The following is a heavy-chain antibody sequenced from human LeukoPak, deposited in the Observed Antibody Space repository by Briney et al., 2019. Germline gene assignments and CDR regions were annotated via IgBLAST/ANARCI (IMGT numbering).Heavy chain of an antibody. Sequence: GGSLRLSCATSGFTFSSYSMNWVRQAPGKGLEWVSSISSSRSYIYYADSVKGRFTISRDNAKNSLYLQMNSLRAEDTAVYYCARASGYYLDYWGQGTLVTVSS. CDR2: ISSSRSYI. J-gene: IGHJ4*02. CDR3: ARASGYYLDY. D-gene: IGHD3-22*01. V-gene: IGHV3-21*01. CDR1: GFTFSSYS.